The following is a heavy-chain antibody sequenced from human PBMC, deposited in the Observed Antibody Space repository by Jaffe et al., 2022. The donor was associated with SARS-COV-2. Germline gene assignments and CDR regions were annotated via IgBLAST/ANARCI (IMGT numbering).Heavy chain of an antibody. CDR3: NNWVGAPGGYLFDY. Sequence: EAQLVESGGGLVKPGGSLRLSCAASGFTFSNAWMTWVRQAPGKGLEWVGRIKSKADGGTADYAAPVKGRFTISRDDSKNMLYLQMNSLKTEDTARYYCNNWVGAPGGYLFDYWGQGTLVTVSS. V-gene: IGHV3-15*01. CDR1: GFTFSNAW. D-gene: IGHD5-18*01. J-gene: IGHJ4*02. CDR2: IKSKADGGTA.